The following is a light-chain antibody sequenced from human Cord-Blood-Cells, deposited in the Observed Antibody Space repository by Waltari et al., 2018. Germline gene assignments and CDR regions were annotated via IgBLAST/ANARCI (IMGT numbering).Light chain of an antibody. Sequence: QSALTQPASVSGSPGQSITISCTGTSSDVGGYNYVYCYQQHPGKAPKRMIYDVSNRPSGVSNRFSGSKSGNTASLTISGLQAEDEAEYYCSSYTSSNPYVFGTGTKVTVL. J-gene: IGLJ1*01. CDR3: SSYTSSNPYV. CDR2: DVS. CDR1: SSDVGGYNY. V-gene: IGLV2-14*03.